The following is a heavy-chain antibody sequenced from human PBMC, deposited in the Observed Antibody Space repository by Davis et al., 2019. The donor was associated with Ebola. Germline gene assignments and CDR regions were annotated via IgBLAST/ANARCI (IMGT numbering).Heavy chain of an antibody. CDR2: IIPIFGTA. CDR1: GGTFSSYA. J-gene: IGHJ6*03. CDR3: ARGNYGDYDYYYYYMDV. Sequence: SVKVSCKASGGTFSSYAISWVRQAPGQGLEWMGGIIPIFGTANYAQKFQGRVTITADESTSTAYMELSSLRSEDTAVYYCARGNYGDYDYYYYYMDVWGKGTTVTVSS. D-gene: IGHD4-17*01. V-gene: IGHV1-69*13.